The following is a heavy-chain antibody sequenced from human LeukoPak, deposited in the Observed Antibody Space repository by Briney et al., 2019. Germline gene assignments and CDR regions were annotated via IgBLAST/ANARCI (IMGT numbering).Heavy chain of an antibody. CDR1: GYTLTGYY. D-gene: IGHD1-1*01. Sequence: ASVKVSCKASGYTLTGYYMHWLRQAPGRGLEWMGWINPNSGDTNYAQKFQGRVTMTRDTSISTAYMELSRLTSNETAVYYSPNNPSGHYLDNWGQGTLVTVSS. V-gene: IGHV1-2*02. CDR2: INPNSGDT. CDR3: PNNPSGHYLDN. J-gene: IGHJ4*02.